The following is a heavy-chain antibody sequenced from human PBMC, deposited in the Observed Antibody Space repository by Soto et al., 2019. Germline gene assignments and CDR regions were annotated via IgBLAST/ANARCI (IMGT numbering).Heavy chain of an antibody. J-gene: IGHJ6*02. Sequence: SLRLSCAASGFTFSNAWMNWVRQAPGKGLEWVGRIKSKTDGGTTDYAAPVKGRFTISRDDSKNTLYLQMNSLKTEDTAVYYCTTSGYDFLSYYYYGMDVWGQGTTVTVSS. CDR1: GFTFSNAW. CDR2: IKSKTDGGTT. D-gene: IGHD5-12*01. V-gene: IGHV3-15*07. CDR3: TTSGYDFLSYYYYGMDV.